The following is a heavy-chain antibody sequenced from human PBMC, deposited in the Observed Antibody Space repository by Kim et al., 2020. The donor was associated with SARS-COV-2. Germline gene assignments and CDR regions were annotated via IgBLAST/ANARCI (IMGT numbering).Heavy chain of an antibody. CDR1: GLSFSNYA. Sequence: GGSLRLSCAASGLSFSNYAMNWVRQAPGKGLGWVASISGSGDSIKFADSVKGRFTISRDNSKNTLYLQMNSLTADDSAVYFCASGYTYGFDYWGQGTLVT. V-gene: IGHV3-23*01. CDR3: ASGYTYGFDY. D-gene: IGHD5-18*01. J-gene: IGHJ4*02. CDR2: ISGSGDSI.